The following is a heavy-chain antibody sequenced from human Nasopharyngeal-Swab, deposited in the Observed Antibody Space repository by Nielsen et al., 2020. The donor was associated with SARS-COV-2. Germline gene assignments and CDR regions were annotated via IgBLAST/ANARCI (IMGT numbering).Heavy chain of an antibody. CDR2: INSDGSST. V-gene: IGHV3-74*01. J-gene: IGHJ4*02. Sequence: GGSLRLSCAASGFTFSRYWMHWVRQAPGKGLVWVSRINSDGSSTIYADSVKGRFTISRDNAKNSLYLQMNSLRAEDTAVYYCARATGYSSSQGDYWGQGTLVTVSS. CDR1: GFTFSRYW. CDR3: ARATGYSSSQGDY. D-gene: IGHD6-13*01.